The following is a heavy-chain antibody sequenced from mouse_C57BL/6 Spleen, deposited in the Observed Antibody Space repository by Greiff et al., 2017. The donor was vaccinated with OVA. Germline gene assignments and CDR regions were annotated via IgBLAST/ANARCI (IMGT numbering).Heavy chain of an antibody. J-gene: IGHJ2*01. CDR3: ARFSNYDDY. CDR1: GYTFTDYY. CDR2: INPYNGGT. V-gene: IGHV1-19*01. D-gene: IGHD1-3*01. Sequence: VQLKQSGPVLVKPGASVKMSCKASGYTFTDYYMNWVKQSHGKSLEWIGVINPYNGGTSYNQKFKGKATLTVDKSSSTAYMELNSLTSEDSAVYYCARFSNYDDYWGQGTTLTVSS.